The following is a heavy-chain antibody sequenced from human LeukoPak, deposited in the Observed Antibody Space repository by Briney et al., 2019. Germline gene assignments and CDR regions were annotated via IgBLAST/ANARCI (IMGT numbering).Heavy chain of an antibody. D-gene: IGHD5-12*01. CDR1: GGSFSGYY. J-gene: IGHJ4*02. V-gene: IGHV4-34*01. CDR3: ASAHPITVGYYFDY. CDR2: INHSGST. Sequence: SETLSLTCAVYGGSFSGYYWSWIRQPPGKGPEWIGEINHSGSTNYNPSLKSRVTISVDTSKNQFSLKLSSVTAADTAVYYCASAHPITVGYYFDYWGQGTLVTVSS.